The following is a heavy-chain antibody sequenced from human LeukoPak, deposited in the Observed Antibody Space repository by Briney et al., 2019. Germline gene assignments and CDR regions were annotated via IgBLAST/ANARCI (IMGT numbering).Heavy chain of an antibody. V-gene: IGHV4-4*02. CDR2: IYHSGST. CDR1: GGSISSSNW. J-gene: IGHJ4*02. D-gene: IGHD3-22*01. Sequence: SETLSLTCAVSGGSISSSNWWSWVRQPPGKGLEWIGEIYHSGSTYYNPSLKSRATISVDRSKNQFSLKLSSVTAADTAVYYCASSYYYDSSGYYPLDYWGQGTLVTVSS. CDR3: ASSYYYDSSGYYPLDY.